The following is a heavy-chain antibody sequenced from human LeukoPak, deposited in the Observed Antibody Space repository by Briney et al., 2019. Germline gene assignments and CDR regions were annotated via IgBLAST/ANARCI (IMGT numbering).Heavy chain of an antibody. CDR2: ISSSSSYT. V-gene: IGHV3-11*06. D-gene: IGHD6-13*01. CDR1: GFTFSDYY. Sequence: PGGSLRLSCAASGFTFSDYYMSWVRQAPGKGLEGVSYISSSSSYTNYADSVKGRFTISRDNAKNSLYLQMNSLRAEDTAVYYCARDSYSSSWYSSAYYFDYWGQGTLVTVSS. CDR3: ARDSYSSSWYSSAYYFDY. J-gene: IGHJ4*02.